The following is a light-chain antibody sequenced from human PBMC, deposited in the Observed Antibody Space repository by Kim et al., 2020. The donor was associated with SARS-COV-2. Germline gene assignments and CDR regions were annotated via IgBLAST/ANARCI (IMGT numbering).Light chain of an antibody. CDR3: QTWDTGLWV. CDR1: SGHSSNA. Sequence: QLVLTQSPSASASLGASVKLTCTLSSGHSSNAIAWHQQQPEKGPRYLMKLNSDGSHSKGDGIPDRFTGSSSGADRYLTISSLQSEDEADYYCQTWDTGLWVFGGGTQLTVL. CDR2: LNSDGSH. J-gene: IGLJ3*02. V-gene: IGLV4-69*01.